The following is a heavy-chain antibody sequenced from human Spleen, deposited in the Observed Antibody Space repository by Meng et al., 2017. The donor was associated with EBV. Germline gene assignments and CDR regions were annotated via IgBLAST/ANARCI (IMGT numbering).Heavy chain of an antibody. CDR2: INHSGST. CDR3: ARSLVGNSSGSLKYLDH. V-gene: IGHV4-34*01. Sequence: VQLQLWGARLLKPSETLSRTCGVFGGSFSRYYWSWIRQPPGKGLEWIGEINHSGSTNYKPSLKSRVTMSVDTSRDQFSLRLSSVTAADTAVYYCARSLVGNSSGSLKYLDHWGQGSLVTVSS. J-gene: IGHJ4*02. CDR1: GGSFSRYY. D-gene: IGHD6-19*01.